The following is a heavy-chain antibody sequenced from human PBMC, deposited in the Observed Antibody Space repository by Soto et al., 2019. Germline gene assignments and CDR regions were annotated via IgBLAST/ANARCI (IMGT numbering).Heavy chain of an antibody. D-gene: IGHD1-1*01. CDR1: GFTFSAYW. CDR3: ARGPSDSSTGTGAH. Sequence: VGSLTLACAVSGFTFSAYWMQWVRQVPGEGLTWVSRISDDGSTATYAVSVKGRFIISRDIAKTALYLERTTLSANDSCLCDCARGPSDSSTGTGAHWGRGTLVTVSS. V-gene: IGHV3-74*03. CDR2: ISDDGSTA. J-gene: IGHJ4*02.